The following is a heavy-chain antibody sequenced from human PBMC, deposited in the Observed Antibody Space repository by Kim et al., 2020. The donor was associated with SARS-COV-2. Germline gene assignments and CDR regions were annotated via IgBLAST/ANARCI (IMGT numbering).Heavy chain of an antibody. Sequence: GGSLRLSCAASGFTFSSSDLSWVRQAPGKGLEWVSGITVIGWNTFYADSVKGRFTISRDNFTNTLFLQMNSLRAEDTAVYYCAKVAWGADYGLWGQGTMVTVSS. D-gene: IGHD2-21*01. J-gene: IGHJ3*01. CDR2: ITVIGWNT. CDR3: AKVAWGADYGL. V-gene: IGHV3-23*01. CDR1: GFTFSSSD.